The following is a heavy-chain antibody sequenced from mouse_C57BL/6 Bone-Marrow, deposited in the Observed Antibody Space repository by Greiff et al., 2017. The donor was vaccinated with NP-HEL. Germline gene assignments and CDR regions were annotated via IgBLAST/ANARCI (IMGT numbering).Heavy chain of an antibody. CDR1: GYAFSSYW. Sequence: VQRVESGAELVKPGASVKISCKASGYAFSSYWMNWVKERPGKGLEWIGQIYPGDGDTKYNGKFKGKATLTADKYSSTAYMQVSSLTSEDSAVYFCARGDYGSSRFGYAMDYWGQGTSVTVSS. CDR2: IYPGDGDT. D-gene: IGHD1-1*01. V-gene: IGHV1-80*01. CDR3: ARGDYGSSRFGYAMDY. J-gene: IGHJ4*01.